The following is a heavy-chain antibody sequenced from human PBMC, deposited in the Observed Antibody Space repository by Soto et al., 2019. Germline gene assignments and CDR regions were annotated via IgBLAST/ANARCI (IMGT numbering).Heavy chain of an antibody. CDR1: GGSISSGGYY. Sequence: SETLSLPCTVSGGSISSGGYYWSWIRQHPGKGLEWIGYIYYSGSTYYNPSLKSRVTISVDTSKNQFSLKLSSVTAADTAVYYCARDAAVWSGYSRDAFDIWGQGTMVTVSS. D-gene: IGHD3-3*01. CDR3: ARDAAVWSGYSRDAFDI. J-gene: IGHJ3*02. CDR2: IYYSGST. V-gene: IGHV4-31*03.